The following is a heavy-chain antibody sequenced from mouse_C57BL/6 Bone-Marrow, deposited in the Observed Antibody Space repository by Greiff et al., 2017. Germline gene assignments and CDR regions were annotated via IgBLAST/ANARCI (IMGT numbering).Heavy chain of an antibody. J-gene: IGHJ2*01. CDR1: GFTFTDYY. CDR2: IRNKANGYTT. V-gene: IGHV7-3*01. Sequence: DVMLVESGGGLVQPGGSLSLSCAASGFTFTDYYMSWVRQPPGKALEWLGFIRNKANGYTTEYSASMKGRFTISRDNSQSILYLQMNALRAEDSATYYCARYTGTGYYFDYWGQGTTLTVSS. CDR3: ARYTGTGYYFDY. D-gene: IGHD4-1*01.